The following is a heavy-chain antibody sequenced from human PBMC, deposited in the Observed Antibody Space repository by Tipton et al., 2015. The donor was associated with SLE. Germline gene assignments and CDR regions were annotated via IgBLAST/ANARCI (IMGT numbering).Heavy chain of an antibody. CDR2: IYYSGST. D-gene: IGHD3-10*01. V-gene: IGHV4-59*12. J-gene: IGHJ6*03. Sequence: TLSLTCTVSGGSISSYYWSWIRQPPGKGLEWIGYIYYSGSTNYNPSLKSRVTISVDTSKNQFSLKLSSVTAADTAVYYCARDHRLAGYYMDVWGKGTTVTVSS. CDR3: ARDHRLAGYYMDV. CDR1: GGSISSYY.